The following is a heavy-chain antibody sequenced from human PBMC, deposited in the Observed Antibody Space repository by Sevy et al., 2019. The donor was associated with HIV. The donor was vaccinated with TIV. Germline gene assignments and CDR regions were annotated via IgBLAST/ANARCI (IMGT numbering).Heavy chain of an antibody. Sequence: SETLSLTCTVSGGSISSYYWSWIRQPAGKGLEWIGRIYTSGSTKYNPSLKSRVTMSVDTSKSQFSLNLNSVTAADTAVYFCARASGQSTSSRYFDFWGQGTLVTVSS. CDR1: GGSISSYY. CDR3: ARASGQSTSSRYFDF. CDR2: IYTSGST. V-gene: IGHV4-4*07. J-gene: IGHJ4*02. D-gene: IGHD6-6*01.